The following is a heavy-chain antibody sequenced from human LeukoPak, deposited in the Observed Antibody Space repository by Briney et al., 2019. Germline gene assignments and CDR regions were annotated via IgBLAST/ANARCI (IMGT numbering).Heavy chain of an antibody. V-gene: IGHV3-23*01. D-gene: IGHD1-14*01. J-gene: IGHJ4*02. Sequence: PGGSLRLSCAASGFIFSDNAMGWVRQAPGKGLEWVSAIGGRGVSTYYADSAKGRFTISRDNSKNTLYLQMNSLRAEDTAVYYCAKSEADFDYWGQGTLVTVSS. CDR1: GFIFSDNA. CDR3: AKSEADFDY. CDR2: IGGRGVST.